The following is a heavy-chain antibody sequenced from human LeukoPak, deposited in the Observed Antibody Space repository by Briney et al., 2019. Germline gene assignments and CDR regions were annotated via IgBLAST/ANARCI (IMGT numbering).Heavy chain of an antibody. CDR3: ARGDYYGSGSYYNPVHYYYYMDV. V-gene: IGHV4-61*02. Sequence: PSETLSLTCTVSGGSISSGSYYWSWIRQPAGKGLEWIGRIYTSGSTNYNPSLKSRVTISVDTSKNQFSLKLSSVTAADTAVYYRARGDYYGSGSYYNPVHYYYYMDVWGKGTTVTISS. J-gene: IGHJ6*03. CDR1: GGSISSGSYY. CDR2: IYTSGST. D-gene: IGHD3-10*01.